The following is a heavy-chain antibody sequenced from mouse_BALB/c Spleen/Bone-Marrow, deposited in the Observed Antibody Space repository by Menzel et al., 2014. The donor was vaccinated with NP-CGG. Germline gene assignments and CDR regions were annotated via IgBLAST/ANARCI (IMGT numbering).Heavy chain of an antibody. V-gene: IGHV14-3*02. CDR2: IDPANGNT. CDR1: GFNIKDTY. Sequence: EVQLQQSGAELVKPGASVKLSCTASGFNIKDTYMHWVKQRPEQGLEWIGRIDPANGNTKYDPKFHGKATITADTSSNTAYLQLSSLTSEDTAVYYCASYRYAWYFDVWGAGTTVTVSS. CDR3: ASYRYAWYFDV. J-gene: IGHJ1*01. D-gene: IGHD2-14*01.